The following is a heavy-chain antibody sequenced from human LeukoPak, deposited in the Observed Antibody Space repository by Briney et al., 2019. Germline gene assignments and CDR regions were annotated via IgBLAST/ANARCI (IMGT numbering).Heavy chain of an antibody. J-gene: IGHJ4*02. CDR2: IYYSGST. D-gene: IGHD4-17*01. CDR1: GGSISSSSYY. Sequence: SETLSLTCTVSGGSISSSSYYWGWIRQPPGKGLEWIGSIYYSGSTYYNPSLKSRVTISVDTSKNQFSLKLSSVTAADTAVYYCVRQRSDYASTYFDYWAREPWSPSPQ. CDR3: VRQRSDYASTYFDY. V-gene: IGHV4-39*01.